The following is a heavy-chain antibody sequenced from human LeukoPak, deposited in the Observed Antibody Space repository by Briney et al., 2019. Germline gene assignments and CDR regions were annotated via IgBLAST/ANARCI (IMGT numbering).Heavy chain of an antibody. D-gene: IGHD3-10*01. CDR2: INHGGSS. J-gene: IGHJ6*02. V-gene: IGHV4-34*01. CDR1: GGSFNGFY. Sequence: SETLSLTCAVYGGSFNGFYWTWIRQPPGKGLEWIGEINHGGSSNYNPSLKSRVTISADTSKNQISLKLTSVTAADTAVYYCVRGHWSYGSGSSPDAWGQGTTVTVSS. CDR3: VRGHWSYGSGSSPDA.